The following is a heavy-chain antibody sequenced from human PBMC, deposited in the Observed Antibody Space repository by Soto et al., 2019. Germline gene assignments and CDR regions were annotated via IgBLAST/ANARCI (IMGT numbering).Heavy chain of an antibody. J-gene: IGHJ5*02. CDR2: INAGNGNT. Sequence: ASVKVSCKASGYTFTTYAMHWVRQAPGQRLEWMGWINAGNGNTKYSQKFQGRVTITRDTSASTAYMELSSLRSEDTAVYYCARGLHDDILTGPYDTWFDPWGQGTLVTVSS. CDR1: GYTFTTYA. D-gene: IGHD3-9*01. CDR3: ARGLHDDILTGPYDTWFDP. V-gene: IGHV1-3*01.